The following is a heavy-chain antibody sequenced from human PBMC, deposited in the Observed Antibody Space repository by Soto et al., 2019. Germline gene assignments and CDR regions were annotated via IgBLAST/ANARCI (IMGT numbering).Heavy chain of an antibody. CDR1: GGSISSYY. CDR3: ARDPMYYYDSSGYYSDYYYYGMDV. D-gene: IGHD3-22*01. J-gene: IGHJ6*02. V-gene: IGHV4-4*07. CDR2: IYTSGNT. Sequence: PSETLSLTCTVSGGSISSYYWSSIRQPAGKGLEWIGRIYTSGNTNYNPSPKSRVTISVDTSKNQFSLKLSSVTAADTAVYYCARDPMYYYDSSGYYSDYYYYGMDVWGQGTTVTVSS.